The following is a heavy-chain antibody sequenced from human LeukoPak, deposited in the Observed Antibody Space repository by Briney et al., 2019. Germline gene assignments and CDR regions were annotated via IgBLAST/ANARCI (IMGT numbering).Heavy chain of an antibody. CDR2: IMPIFGTA. Sequence: SVKVSCKASGGTVSSYAVSWGGQAPGQGLGWRGGIMPIFGTANYAQKCQGRVTITADKSTSTAYMELSSLRSEDTAVYYCARMEGIAVAGHQGYFDYWGQGTLVTVSS. CDR1: GGTVSSYA. V-gene: IGHV1-69*06. J-gene: IGHJ4*02. CDR3: ARMEGIAVAGHQGYFDY. D-gene: IGHD6-19*01.